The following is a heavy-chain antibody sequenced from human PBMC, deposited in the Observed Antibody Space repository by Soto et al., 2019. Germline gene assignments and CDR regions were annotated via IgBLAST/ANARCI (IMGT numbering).Heavy chain of an antibody. CDR2: INPNSGGT. Sequence: QVQLVQSGAEVKKPGASVKVSCKASGYTFTGYYMHWVRQAPGQGLEWMGWINPNSGGTNYAQKVQGWVTMTRATSISTAYMELSRLRSDDTAVYYCARGGSSWVAPFDYWGQGTLVTVSS. D-gene: IGHD6-13*01. CDR1: GYTFTGYY. J-gene: IGHJ4*02. V-gene: IGHV1-2*04. CDR3: ARGGSSWVAPFDY.